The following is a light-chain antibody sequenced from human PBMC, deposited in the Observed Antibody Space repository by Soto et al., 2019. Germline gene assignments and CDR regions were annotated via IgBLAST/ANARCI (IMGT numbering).Light chain of an antibody. V-gene: IGLV2-14*01. CDR2: EVS. J-gene: IGLJ1*01. CDR3: SSYTSSSDYV. Sequence: QSVRSHPASVSWSPGHSITISCTGTSSDVGGYNYVSWYQQHPGKAPKLMIYEVSNRPSGVSNRFSGSKSGNTASLTISGLQAEDEADYYCSSYTSSSDYVFGTGTKVTVL. CDR1: SSDVGGYNY.